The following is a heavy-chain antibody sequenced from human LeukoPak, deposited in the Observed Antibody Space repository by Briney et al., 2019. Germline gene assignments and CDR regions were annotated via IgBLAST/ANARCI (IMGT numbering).Heavy chain of an antibody. CDR1: GFTFSSYG. J-gene: IGHJ6*02. V-gene: IGHV3-33*01. CDR2: IWYDGSNK. D-gene: IGHD3-10*01. Sequence: GGSLRLSCAASGFTFSSYGMHWVRQAPGKGLEWVAVIWYDGSNKYYADSVKGRFTISRDNSKNTLYLQMNSLRAVDTAVYYCARGDYYGSGSYHYYYYGMDVWGQGTTVTVSS. CDR3: ARGDYYGSGSYHYYYYGMDV.